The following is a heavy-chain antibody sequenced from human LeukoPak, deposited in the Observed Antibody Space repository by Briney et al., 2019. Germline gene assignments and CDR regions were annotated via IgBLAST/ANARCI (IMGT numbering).Heavy chain of an antibody. CDR3: SSGGYCSSTRCYGEN. J-gene: IGHJ4*02. D-gene: IGHD2-2*01. CDR2: ISKSGDTT. CDR1: GFNFRSYE. Sequence: GGSLRLSCAASGFNFRSYEMHWVRQAPGKGLEWVAYISKSGDTTYYAESVKGRFVISRDNAKNSLYLQMNSLKTEDTAVYYCSSGGYCSSTRCYGENWGQGTLVTVSS. V-gene: IGHV3-48*03.